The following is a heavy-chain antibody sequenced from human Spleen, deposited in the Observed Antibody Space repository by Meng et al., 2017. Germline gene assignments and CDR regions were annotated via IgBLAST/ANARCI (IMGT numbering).Heavy chain of an antibody. CDR1: GRSFSDYY. J-gene: IGHJ4*02. CDR2: INHSGST. V-gene: IGHV4-34*01. D-gene: IGHD4-11*01. Sequence: QVQLQQWGARVLNSPETPVLTCVACGRSFSDYYWSCIRQPPGKGLEWIGEINHSGSTNYNPSLESRATISVDTSQNNLSLKLSSVTAADSAVYSCARGPTTMAHDFDYWGQGTLVTVSS. CDR3: ARGPTTMAHDFDY.